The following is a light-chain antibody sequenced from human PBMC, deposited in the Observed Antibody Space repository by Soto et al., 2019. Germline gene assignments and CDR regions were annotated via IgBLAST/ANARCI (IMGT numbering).Light chain of an antibody. CDR2: GAS. Sequence: EIVLTQSPGTLSLSPGERSTLSCRASQSVSNNYLAWYQQKPGQAPRLXMYGASNRATGIPDRFSGSGSGTEFTLTISSLQSEDFEVYHCQQYNDWPKTFGHGTKVDIK. CDR1: QSVSNN. CDR3: QQYNDWPKT. V-gene: IGKV3D-15*01. J-gene: IGKJ1*01.